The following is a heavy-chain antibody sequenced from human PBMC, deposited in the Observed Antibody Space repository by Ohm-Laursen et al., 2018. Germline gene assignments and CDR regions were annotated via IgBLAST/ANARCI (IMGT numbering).Heavy chain of an antibody. D-gene: IGHD6-13*01. CDR2: ISGDVNYI. CDR3: ARDATAGGTLG. J-gene: IGHJ4*02. Sequence: SLRLSCTASGFTLSTYWMSWVRQAPGKGLEWVSSISGDVNYIYYADSVKGRFTISRDNAKSSLYLQMHSLRGDDTAVYYCARDATAGGTLGWGQGTLVTVSS. V-gene: IGHV3-21*01. CDR1: GFTLSTYW.